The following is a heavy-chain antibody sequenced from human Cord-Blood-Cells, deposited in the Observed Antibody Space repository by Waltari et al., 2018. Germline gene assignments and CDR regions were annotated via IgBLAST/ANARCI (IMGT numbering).Heavy chain of an antibody. Sequence: GVNVSSNYMGLGRQAPGKGLEWVSVIYSGGSTYYADSVKGRFTISRHNSKNTLYLQMNSLRAEDTAVYYCARTAGVSYYYGMDVWGQGTTVTVSS. D-gene: IGHD2-8*01. CDR1: GVNVSSNY. CDR2: IYSGGST. CDR3: ARTAGVSYYYGMDV. J-gene: IGHJ6*02. V-gene: IGHV3-53*04.